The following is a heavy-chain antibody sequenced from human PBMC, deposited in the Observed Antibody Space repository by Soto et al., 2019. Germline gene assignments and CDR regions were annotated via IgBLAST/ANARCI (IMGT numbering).Heavy chain of an antibody. V-gene: IGHV1-58*01. D-gene: IGHD3-10*01. Sequence: SVKVSCKASGFTFTSSAAQWVRQARGQRLEWIGWIVVGSGNTNYAQKFQERVTITRDMSTSTAYMELSSLRSEDTAVYYCAADYYGSGSYYKKDYYYGMDVWGQGTTVTVSS. J-gene: IGHJ6*02. CDR1: GFTFTSSA. CDR2: IVVGSGNT. CDR3: AADYYGSGSYYKKDYYYGMDV.